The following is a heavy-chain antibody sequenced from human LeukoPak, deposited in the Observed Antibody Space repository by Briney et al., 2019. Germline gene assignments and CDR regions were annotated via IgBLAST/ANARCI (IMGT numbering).Heavy chain of an antibody. CDR3: ARHVGWYGESSLDS. J-gene: IGHJ5*01. Sequence: SETLSLTCVDSNYSFTSGYCWGWIRQPPGKGLQWIGSFWHSGSTYYNPSLKSRVTISLDTSKNQFSLTLNSVTAADTAVYYCARHVGWYGESSLDSGGHGHLVTVSS. CDR1: NYSFTSGYC. D-gene: IGHD3-10*01. V-gene: IGHV4-38-2*01. CDR2: FWHSGST.